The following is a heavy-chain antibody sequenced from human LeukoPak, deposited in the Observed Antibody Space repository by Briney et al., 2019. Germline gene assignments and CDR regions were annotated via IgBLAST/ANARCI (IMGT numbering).Heavy chain of an antibody. D-gene: IGHD3-9*01. J-gene: IGHJ4*02. Sequence: ETLSLTCTVSGGSISSYYWSWIRQPPGKGLEWVSAITAGGGNTYYADSVKGRFTISRDSSKNTLYLQMNSLRAEDTAVYYCAKCLTGYYVFDYWGQGTLVTVSS. CDR2: ITAGGGNT. CDR3: AKCLTGYYVFDY. CDR1: GGSISSYY. V-gene: IGHV3-23*01.